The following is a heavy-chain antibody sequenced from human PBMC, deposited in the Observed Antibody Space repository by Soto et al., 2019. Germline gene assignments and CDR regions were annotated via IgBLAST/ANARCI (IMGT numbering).Heavy chain of an antibody. CDR1: GFTFSSYA. V-gene: IGHV3-64D*08. CDR3: VKSPGGAAMVTPFDY. Sequence: PGGSLRLSCSASGFTFSSYAMHWVRQAPGKGLEYVSAISSNGGSTYYADSVKGRFTISRDNSKNTLYLQMSSLRAEDTAVYYCVKSPGGAAMVTPFDYWGQGTLVTVSS. CDR2: ISSNGGST. J-gene: IGHJ4*02. D-gene: IGHD5-18*01.